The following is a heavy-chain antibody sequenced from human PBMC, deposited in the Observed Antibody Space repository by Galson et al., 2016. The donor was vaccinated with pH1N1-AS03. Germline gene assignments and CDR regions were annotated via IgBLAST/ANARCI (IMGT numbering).Heavy chain of an antibody. CDR1: GFIFSDYA. V-gene: IGHV3-64*02. D-gene: IGHD1-1*01. CDR3: TREWKFTHHYYGMDV. Sequence: SLRLSCAASGFIFSDYAIYWVRQAPGKGLEFVSGISDTGGRTYYADSVKGRFTISRDNSENTVFLQMGSLSPEDVAVYYCTREWKFTHHYYGMDVWGQGTTVTVSS. CDR2: ISDTGGRT. J-gene: IGHJ6*02.